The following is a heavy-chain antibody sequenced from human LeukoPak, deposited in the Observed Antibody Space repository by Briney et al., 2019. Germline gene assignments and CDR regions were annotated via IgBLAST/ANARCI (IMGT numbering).Heavy chain of an antibody. CDR3: ARNLGS. J-gene: IGHJ5*01. CDR1: GFTFSTYN. Sequence: GGSLRLSCSASGFTFSTYNMNWVRQAPGKGLEWVSFIGTSSGAIYYADPVKGRFTISRDDAKKSLYLQMNSLRGEDTAVYYCARNLGSWGQGALVTVSS. V-gene: IGHV3-48*01. CDR2: IGTSSGAI.